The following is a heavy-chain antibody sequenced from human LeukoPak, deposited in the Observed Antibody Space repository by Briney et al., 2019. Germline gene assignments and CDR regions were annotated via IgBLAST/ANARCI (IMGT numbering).Heavy chain of an antibody. CDR1: GFTFSSYS. J-gene: IGHJ4*02. V-gene: IGHV3-21*01. CDR2: ISSSSSYI. D-gene: IGHD3-9*01. Sequence: GGSLRLSCAASGFTFSSYSMNWVRQAPGKGLEWVSSISSSSSYIYYADSAKGRFTISRDNAKNSLYLQMNSLRAEDTAVYYCASFTVLTGGNWGQGTLVTVSS. CDR3: ASFTVLTGGN.